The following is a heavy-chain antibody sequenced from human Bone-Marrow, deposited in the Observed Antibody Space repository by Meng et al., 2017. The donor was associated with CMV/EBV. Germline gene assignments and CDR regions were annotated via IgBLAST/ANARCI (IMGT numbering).Heavy chain of an antibody. CDR2: ISSSSSYI. V-gene: IGHV3-21*01. J-gene: IGHJ4*02. CDR1: GFTFSSYS. CDR3: ARDLEYYYDSSGYSGFVY. Sequence: GGSLRLSCAASGFTFSSYSMNWVRQAPGKGLEWVSSISSSSSYIYYADSVKGRFTISRDNAKNSLYLQMNSLRAEDTAVYYCARDLEYYYDSSGYSGFVYWGQGKLVTVSS. D-gene: IGHD3-22*01.